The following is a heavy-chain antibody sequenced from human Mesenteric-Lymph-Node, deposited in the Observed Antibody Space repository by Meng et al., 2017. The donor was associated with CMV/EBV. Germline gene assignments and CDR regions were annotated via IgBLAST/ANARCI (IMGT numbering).Heavy chain of an antibody. J-gene: IGHJ4*02. Sequence: LYCEASGFSFEKYGMGWVRQAPGKGLEWVSSISGSNNYILYPDSVKGRFTISRDNAKSSLYLQVNTLRPEDTAVYYCARRSGSSYDYWGQGTLVTVSS. CDR2: ISGSNNYI. CDR1: GFSFEKYG. CDR3: ARRSGSSYDY. D-gene: IGHD1-26*01. V-gene: IGHV3-21*01.